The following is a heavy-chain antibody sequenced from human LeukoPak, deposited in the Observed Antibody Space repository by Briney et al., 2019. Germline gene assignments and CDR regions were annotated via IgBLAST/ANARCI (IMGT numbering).Heavy chain of an antibody. CDR2: XKKXGSXX. Sequence: GSXRLSCAAXGXXFXXXXXXXXXXAPXXXXXWXXXXKKXGSXXNXXDSVKGRFTISRDNAKNSLYLQMNSLRAEDTAVYXXARDLYGDYSPFDYWGQGTLVTVSS. CDR1: GXXFXXXX. CDR3: ARDLYGDYSPFDY. J-gene: IGHJ4*02. D-gene: IGHD4-17*01. V-gene: IGHV3-7*03.